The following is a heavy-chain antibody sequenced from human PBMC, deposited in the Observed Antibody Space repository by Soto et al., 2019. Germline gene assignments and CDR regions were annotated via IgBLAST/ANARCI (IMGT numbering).Heavy chain of an antibody. J-gene: IGHJ3*02. V-gene: IGHV3-33*01. CDR1: GFTFSSYG. CDR2: IWYDGSNK. Sequence: GGSLRLSCAASGFTFSSYGMHWVRQAPGKGLEWVAVIWYDGSNKYYADSVKGRFTISRDNSKNTLYLQMNSLRAEDTAVYYCASTYYYDSSGYSRDDAFDIWGQGTMVTVSS. D-gene: IGHD3-22*01. CDR3: ASTYYYDSSGYSRDDAFDI.